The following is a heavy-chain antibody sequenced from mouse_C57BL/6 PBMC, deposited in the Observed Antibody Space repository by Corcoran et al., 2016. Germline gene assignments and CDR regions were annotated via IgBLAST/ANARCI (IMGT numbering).Heavy chain of an antibody. CDR3: ARPVDYYGSQYYFDY. Sequence: IQLQQSGPELVKPGASVKISCKASGYTFTDYNMDWVKQSHGKSLEWIGDINPNNGGTIYNQKFKGKATLTVDKSSSTAYMELRSLTSEDTAVYYCARPVDYYGSQYYFDYWGQGTTLTVSS. J-gene: IGHJ2*01. D-gene: IGHD1-1*01. V-gene: IGHV1-18*01. CDR1: GYTFTDYN. CDR2: INPNNGGT.